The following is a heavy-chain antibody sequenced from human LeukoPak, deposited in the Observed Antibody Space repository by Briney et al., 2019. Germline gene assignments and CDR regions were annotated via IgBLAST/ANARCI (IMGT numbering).Heavy chain of an antibody. CDR3: ARDRSPLDTVMAEPYWYFDL. Sequence: SVKVSCKASGGTFSSYAISWVRQAPGQGLEWMGGIIPIFGTANYAQKFQGRVTITADKSTGTAYMELSSLRSEDTAVYYCARDRSPLDTVMAEPYWYFDLWGRGTLVTVSS. D-gene: IGHD5-18*01. J-gene: IGHJ2*01. V-gene: IGHV1-69*06. CDR2: IIPIFGTA. CDR1: GGTFSSYA.